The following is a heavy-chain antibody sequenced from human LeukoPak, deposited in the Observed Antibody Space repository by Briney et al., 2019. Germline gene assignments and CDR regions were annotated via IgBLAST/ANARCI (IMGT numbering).Heavy chain of an antibody. CDR3: ASPQYSSSWYYFDY. V-gene: IGHV3-21*01. J-gene: IGHJ4*02. D-gene: IGHD6-13*01. CDR1: GFTFSSYS. CDR2: ISSSSSSYI. Sequence: PGGSLRLSCAASGFTFSSYSMNWVRQAPGKGLELVSSISSSSSSYIYYADSVKGRFTISRDNAKNSLYLQMNSLRAEDTAVYYCASPQYSSSWYYFDYWGQGTLVTVSS.